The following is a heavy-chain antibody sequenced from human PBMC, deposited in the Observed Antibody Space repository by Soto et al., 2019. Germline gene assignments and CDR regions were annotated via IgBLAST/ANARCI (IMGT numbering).Heavy chain of an antibody. CDR2: IYYSGST. Sequence: PSETLSLTCTVSGGSVSSGSYYWSWIRQPPGKGLEWIGYIYYSGSTNYNPSLKSRVTISVDTSKNQFSLKLSSVTAADTAVYYCARDRSVVTILGVVTPRPNWFDPWGQGTLVTVSS. V-gene: IGHV4-61*01. CDR3: ARDRSVVTILGVVTPRPNWFDP. D-gene: IGHD3-3*01. J-gene: IGHJ5*02. CDR1: GGSVSSGSYY.